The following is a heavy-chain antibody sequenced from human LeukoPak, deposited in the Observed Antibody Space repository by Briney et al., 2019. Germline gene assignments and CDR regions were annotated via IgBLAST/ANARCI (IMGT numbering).Heavy chain of an antibody. V-gene: IGHV1-46*01. J-gene: IGHJ4*02. CDR2: INPSGGST. CDR1: GYTFTSYY. CDR3: ARVERWPD. Sequence: GASVKVSCKASGYTFTSYYMHWVRQAPGQGLEWMGIINPSGGSTSYAQKFQGRVTMTRDTSINTAYMELNSLRSDDTAVYYCARVERWPDWGQGTLVTVSS. D-gene: IGHD6-19*01.